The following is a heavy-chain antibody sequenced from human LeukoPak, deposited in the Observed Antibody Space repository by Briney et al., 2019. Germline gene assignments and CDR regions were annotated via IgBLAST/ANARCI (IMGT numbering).Heavy chain of an antibody. Sequence: GASVKVSCKASGGTFSSYAISWVRQAPGQGLEWMGGIIPIFGTANYAQKFQGRVTITTDESTSTAYMELNSLRSEDTAVYYCARLRDFWSGTYFDYWGQGTLVTVSS. CDR3: ARLRDFWSGTYFDY. D-gene: IGHD3-3*01. V-gene: IGHV1-69*05. CDR1: GGTFSSYA. CDR2: IIPIFGTA. J-gene: IGHJ4*02.